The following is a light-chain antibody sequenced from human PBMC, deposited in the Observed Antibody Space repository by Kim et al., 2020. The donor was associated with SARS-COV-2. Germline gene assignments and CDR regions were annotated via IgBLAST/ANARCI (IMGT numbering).Light chain of an antibody. CDR3: GTWEGRLSAWV. CDR1: SSNIGTNY. CDR2: DDY. J-gene: IGLJ3*02. V-gene: IGLV1-51*01. Sequence: GQKVTISCAGSSSNIGTNYMSWYQHVPGTAPKLRIYDDYKRPSGIPDRFSGSKSGTSATLGITGLQTGDEADYYCGTWEGRLSAWVFGGGTQLTVL.